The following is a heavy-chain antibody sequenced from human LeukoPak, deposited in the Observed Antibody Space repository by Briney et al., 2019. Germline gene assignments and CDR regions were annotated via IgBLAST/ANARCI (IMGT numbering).Heavy chain of an antibody. Sequence: GGPLRPSGAASGFTFAGNEMNWFGKAPGKGRGGVSYIGTIISTTYYADSVKGRFTVSRDDAKSSLYLQMSSLRAEDTAVYYCARDVYDLRGQWLVLGFDYWGQGTLVTVSS. J-gene: IGHJ4*02. D-gene: IGHD6-19*01. CDR2: IGTIISTT. CDR1: GFTFAGNE. V-gene: IGHV3-48*03. CDR3: ARDVYDLRGQWLVLGFDY.